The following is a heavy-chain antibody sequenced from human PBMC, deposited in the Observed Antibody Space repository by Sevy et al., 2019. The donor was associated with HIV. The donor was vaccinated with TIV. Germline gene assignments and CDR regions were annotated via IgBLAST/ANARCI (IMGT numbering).Heavy chain of an antibody. V-gene: IGHV3-33*01. CDR2: IGYDGSNK. CDR1: GFTPSTYG. J-gene: IGHJ4*02. Sequence: GGSLRLSCAASGFTPSTYGMHWVRQAPGKGLEWVAVIGYDGSNKYYADSVKGRFTISRDNSKNTMFLQMDSLRAEDTAVYYCARDHSMYGDYILDYFDYWGQGTLVTVSS. CDR3: ARDHSMYGDYILDYFDY. D-gene: IGHD4-4*01.